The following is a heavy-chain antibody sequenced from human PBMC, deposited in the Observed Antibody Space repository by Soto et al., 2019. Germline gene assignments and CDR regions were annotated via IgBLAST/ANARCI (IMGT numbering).Heavy chain of an antibody. V-gene: IGHV4-30-4*01. CDR1: GGSISSGDYY. Sequence: SETLSLTCTVSGGSISSGDYYWSWIRQPPGKGLERIGYIYYSGSTYYNPSLKSRVTISVDTSKNQFSLKLSSVTAADTAVYYCARLTRKLELPHFDYWGQGTLVTVSS. J-gene: IGHJ4*02. CDR2: IYYSGST. D-gene: IGHD1-7*01. CDR3: ARLTRKLELPHFDY.